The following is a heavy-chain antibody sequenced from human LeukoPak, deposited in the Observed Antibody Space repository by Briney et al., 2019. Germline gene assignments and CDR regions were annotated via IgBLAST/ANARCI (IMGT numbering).Heavy chain of an antibody. CDR1: GGSISSYY. D-gene: IGHD3-22*01. CDR3: ARDGGLGGYYDSSGYYNAFDI. V-gene: IGHV4-59*12. CDR2: IYYSGST. J-gene: IGHJ3*02. Sequence: SETLSLTCTVSGGSISSYYWSWIRQPPGKGLEWIGYIYYSGSTNYNPSLKSRVTISVDTSKNQFSLKLSSVTAADTAVYYCARDGGLGGYYDSSGYYNAFDIWGQGTMVTVSS.